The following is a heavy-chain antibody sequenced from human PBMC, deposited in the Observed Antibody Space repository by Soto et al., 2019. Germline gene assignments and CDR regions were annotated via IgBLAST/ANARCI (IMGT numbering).Heavy chain of an antibody. J-gene: IGHJ4*02. CDR2: MNEDGSAR. Sequence: EVQLVESGGGLVQPGGSLRLSCAVSGFSFSSAWMTWIRQAPGKGLERVAIMNEDGSARYYVDSVKGRFTISRDNAKNALFMQMNSLRVEDTSVYFIANDRAYGRFDYWGQGSLVTVSS. V-gene: IGHV3-7*03. CDR1: GFSFSSAW. CDR3: ANDRAYGRFDY. D-gene: IGHD4-17*01.